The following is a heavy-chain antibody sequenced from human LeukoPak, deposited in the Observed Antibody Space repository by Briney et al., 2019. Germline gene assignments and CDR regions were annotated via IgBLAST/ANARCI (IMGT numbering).Heavy chain of an antibody. V-gene: IGHV4-59*01. CDR2: IYYTGNA. CDR3: SRVVAVAGTSWFDP. CDR1: GGSISNFY. D-gene: IGHD6-19*01. Sequence: SETLSLTCTVSGGSISNFYWSWIRQPPGKGLEWIGYIYYTGNANYNPSLKSRVTISVDTSKNQFSLKLNSVTAADTAVYYCSRVVAVAGTSWFDPWGQGTLVTVSS. J-gene: IGHJ5*02.